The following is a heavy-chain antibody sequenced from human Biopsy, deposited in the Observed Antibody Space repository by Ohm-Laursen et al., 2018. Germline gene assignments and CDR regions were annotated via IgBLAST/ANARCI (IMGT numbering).Heavy chain of an antibody. V-gene: IGHV3-53*01. CDR1: GFTVSRNY. CDR2: IDSGGYT. CDR3: ARSTYYYESSGTRRGLDI. J-gene: IGHJ3*02. D-gene: IGHD3-22*01. Sequence: SLRLSCTASGFTVSRNYMTWVRQAPGKGLEWVSVIDSGGYTHYTDSVKGRFTISRDNSKNTLYLQMINLSAEDTAVYYCARSTYYYESSGTRRGLDIWGQGTMVTVSS.